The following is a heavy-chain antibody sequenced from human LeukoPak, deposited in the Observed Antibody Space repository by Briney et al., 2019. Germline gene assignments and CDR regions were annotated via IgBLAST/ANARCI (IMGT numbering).Heavy chain of an antibody. D-gene: IGHD6-13*01. CDR2: INPNSGGT. J-gene: IGHJ4*02. V-gene: IGHV1-2*06. Sequence: ASVKVSCKASGYTFTGYYMHWVRQAPGQGLEWMGRINPNSGGTNYAQKFQGRVTMTRDTSISTAYMELSRLRPDDTAVYYCARDRGYSSSWYGYWGQGTLVTVSS. CDR1: GYTFTGYY. CDR3: ARDRGYSSSWYGY.